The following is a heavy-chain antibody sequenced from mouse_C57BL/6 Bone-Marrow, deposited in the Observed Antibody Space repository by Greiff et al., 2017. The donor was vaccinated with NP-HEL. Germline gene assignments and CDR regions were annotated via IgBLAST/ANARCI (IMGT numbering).Heavy chain of an antibody. V-gene: IGHV1-22*01. D-gene: IGHD2-10*02. Sequence: EVQLQQSGPELVKPGASVKMSCKASGYTFTDYNMHWVKQSHGKSLEWIGYINPNNGGTSYNQKFKGKATLTVNKSSSTAYMELRILTSEDSAVYYCARHPGMARVYFDYWGQGTTLTVSS. CDR2: INPNNGGT. CDR3: ARHPGMARVYFDY. J-gene: IGHJ2*01. CDR1: GYTFTDYN.